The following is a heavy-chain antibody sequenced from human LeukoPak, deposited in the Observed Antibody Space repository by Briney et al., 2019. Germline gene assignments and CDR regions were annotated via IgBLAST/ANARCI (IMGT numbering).Heavy chain of an antibody. Sequence: ASVKVSCKASGYTFTDYYIHWVRQAPGQGLEWMGRISPNSGGTSYAQKFQGRVTMTRDTSISTAYMELSRLRSDDTAVYYCARDYCSSTSCLFDYWGQGALVTVSS. D-gene: IGHD2-2*01. CDR2: ISPNSGGT. J-gene: IGHJ4*02. CDR3: ARDYCSSTSCLFDY. CDR1: GYTFTDYY. V-gene: IGHV1-2*06.